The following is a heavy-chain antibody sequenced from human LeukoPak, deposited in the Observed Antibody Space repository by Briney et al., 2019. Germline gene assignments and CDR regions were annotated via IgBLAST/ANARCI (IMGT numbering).Heavy chain of an antibody. D-gene: IGHD3-22*01. CDR3: ARGLYDSSGVDY. V-gene: IGHV3-21*01. Sequence: GGSLRRSCAASGFTFSSYSMNWVRQAPGKGLEWVSSISSSSSYIYYADSVKGRFTISRDNAKNSLYLQMNSLRAEDTAVYYCARGLYDSSGVDYWGQGTLVTVSS. J-gene: IGHJ4*02. CDR1: GFTFSSYS. CDR2: ISSSSSYI.